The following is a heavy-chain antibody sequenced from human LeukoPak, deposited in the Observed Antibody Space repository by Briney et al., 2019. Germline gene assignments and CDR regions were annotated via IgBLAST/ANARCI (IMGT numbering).Heavy chain of an antibody. V-gene: IGHV1-3*03. J-gene: IGHJ6*03. CDR2: INAGNGNT. CDR3: ARARYETRIWPKSRYDYYHYMDV. Sequence: ASVKVSCKASGYTFTSYVIHWVRQAPGQRLEWMGWINAGNGNTKYSQEFRDRVTITRDTSASTVYMELSSLRSGDMAVYYCARARYETRIWPKSRYDYYHYMDVWGKGTTVTVSS. D-gene: IGHD2-15*01. CDR1: GYTFTSYV.